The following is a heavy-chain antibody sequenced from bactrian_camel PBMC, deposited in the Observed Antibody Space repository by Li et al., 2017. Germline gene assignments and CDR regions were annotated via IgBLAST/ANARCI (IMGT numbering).Heavy chain of an antibody. V-gene: IGHV3S25*01. CDR2: IIGGGGTT. Sequence: QLVESGGGSVQAGGSLRLSCATSGFTFSGYRMYWVRQAPGKALEWVSSIIGGGGTTYYGDSVKGRFTISRDNYKNTVYLQMNSLKPEDTAMYSCAAAKIWVRDRCDIPTILTWVQSGYWGQGTQVTVS. D-gene: IGHD4*01. CDR1: GFTFSGYR. J-gene: IGHJ6*01. CDR3: AAAKIWVRDRCDIPTILTWVQSGY.